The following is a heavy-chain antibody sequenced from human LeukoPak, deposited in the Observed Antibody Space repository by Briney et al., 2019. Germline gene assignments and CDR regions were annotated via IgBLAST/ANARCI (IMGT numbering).Heavy chain of an antibody. D-gene: IGHD5-18*01. J-gene: IGHJ3*02. CDR1: GGTFSSCA. Sequence: SVKVSCKASGGTFSSCAISWVRQAPGQGLEWMGGIIPIFGTANYAQKFQGRVTITTDESTSTAYMELSSLRSEDTAVYYCARPANVYTAMAEAFDIWGQGTMVTVSS. CDR2: IIPIFGTA. V-gene: IGHV1-69*05. CDR3: ARPANVYTAMAEAFDI.